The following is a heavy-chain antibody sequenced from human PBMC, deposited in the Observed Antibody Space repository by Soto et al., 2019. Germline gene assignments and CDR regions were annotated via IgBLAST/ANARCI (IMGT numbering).Heavy chain of an antibody. V-gene: IGHV3-23*01. D-gene: IGHD6-19*01. CDR3: AKDTSGWYLGAFDI. Sequence: ETLSLTCAIYGGSFSAYYWSWVRQPPGKGLEWVSAISGSGGSTYYADSVKGRFTISRDNSKNTLYLQMNSLRAEDTAVYYCAKDTSGWYLGAFDIWGQGTMVTVSS. CDR1: GGSFSAYY. CDR2: ISGSGGST. J-gene: IGHJ3*02.